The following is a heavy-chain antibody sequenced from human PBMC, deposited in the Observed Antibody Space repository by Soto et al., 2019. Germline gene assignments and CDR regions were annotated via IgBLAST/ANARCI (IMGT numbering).Heavy chain of an antibody. D-gene: IGHD6-13*01. J-gene: IGHJ4*02. Sequence: EVQLLESGGGLVQPGGSLRLSCAASGFTFSNYAVTWVRQAPGKGLEWVSTISGSGGSTYYADSVKGRFTISRDNSKYTLYLQLNSLRAEDTAVYYCAKDPGSSWYEIDYWGQGTLVTVSS. CDR3: AKDPGSSWYEIDY. CDR2: ISGSGGST. CDR1: GFTFSNYA. V-gene: IGHV3-23*01.